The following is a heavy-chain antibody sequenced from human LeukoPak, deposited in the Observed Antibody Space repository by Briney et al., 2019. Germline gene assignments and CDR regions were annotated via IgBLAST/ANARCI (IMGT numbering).Heavy chain of an antibody. CDR3: AREQAYYDFWSGYYQYYFDY. CDR2: INAGNGNT. Sequence: ASVKVSCKASGYTFTSYAMHWVRQAPGQRLEWMGWINAGNGNTKYSQKFQGRVTITRDTSASTAYMELSSLRSEDTAVYYCAREQAYYDFWSGYYQYYFDYWGQGTLVTVSS. D-gene: IGHD3-3*01. CDR1: GYTFTSYA. V-gene: IGHV1-3*01. J-gene: IGHJ4*02.